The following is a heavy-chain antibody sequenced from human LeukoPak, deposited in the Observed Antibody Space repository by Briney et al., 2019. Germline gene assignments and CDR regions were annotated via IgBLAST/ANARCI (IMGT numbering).Heavy chain of an antibody. V-gene: IGHV1-2*04. CDR1: GYTFTGYY. CDR3: ARVRGYGDYDGFGY. D-gene: IGHD4-17*01. J-gene: IGHJ4*02. Sequence: ASVKVSCKASGYTFTGYYMHWVRQAPGQGLEWMGWINPNSGGTNYAQKFQGWVTMTGDTSISTAYMELSRLRSDDTAVYYCARVRGYGDYDGFGYWGQGTLVTVSS. CDR2: INPNSGGT.